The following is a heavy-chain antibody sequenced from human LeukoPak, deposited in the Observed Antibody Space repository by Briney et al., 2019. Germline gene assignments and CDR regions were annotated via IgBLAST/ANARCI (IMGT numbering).Heavy chain of an antibody. Sequence: QSGGSLRLSCAASGFIFSSYGMHWVRQAPGKGLEWVAVIWYDGSHKYYADSVKGRFTISRDNSKNTLYLQMNSLRAEDTAVYYCAKEGGAGGYFDSWGQGTLVTVSS. CDR1: GFIFSSYG. D-gene: IGHD3-16*01. CDR2: IWYDGSHK. J-gene: IGHJ4*02. V-gene: IGHV3-33*06. CDR3: AKEGGAGGYFDS.